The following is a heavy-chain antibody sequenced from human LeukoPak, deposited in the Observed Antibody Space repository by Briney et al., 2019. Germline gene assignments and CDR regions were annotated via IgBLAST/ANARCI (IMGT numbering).Heavy chain of an antibody. J-gene: IGHJ6*04. CDR1: GFTFSSYW. Sequence: PGRSLRLSCAASGFTFSSYWMHWVRQAPGKGLVWVSRINSDGSSTSYADSVKGRFTISRDNAKNTLYLQMNSLRAEDTAVYYCARRGYSSGWSHYYGMDVWGKGTTVTVSS. V-gene: IGHV3-74*01. D-gene: IGHD6-19*01. CDR3: ARRGYSSGWSHYYGMDV. CDR2: INSDGSST.